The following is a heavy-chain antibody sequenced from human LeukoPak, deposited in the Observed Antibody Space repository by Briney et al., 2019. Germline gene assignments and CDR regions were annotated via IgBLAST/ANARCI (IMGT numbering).Heavy chain of an antibody. CDR3: ARERRDSSSSRYFDY. CDR2: IIPIFGTA. J-gene: IGHJ4*02. CDR1: GGTFSSYA. D-gene: IGHD6-6*01. V-gene: IGHV1-69*05. Sequence: GASVKVSCKASGGTFSSYAISWVRQAPGQGLEWMGGIIPIFGTANYAQKFQRRVTITTDESTSTAYMELSSLRSEDTAVYYCARERRDSSSSRYFDYWGQGTLVTVSS.